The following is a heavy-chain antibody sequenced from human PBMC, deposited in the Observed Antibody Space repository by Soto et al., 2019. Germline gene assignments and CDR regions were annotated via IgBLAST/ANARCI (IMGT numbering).Heavy chain of an antibody. J-gene: IGHJ6*02. D-gene: IGHD2-15*01. CDR1: GYTFTSYG. V-gene: IGHV1-18*03. CDR2: ISAYNGNT. Sequence: QVQLVQSGAEVKKPGASVKVSCKASGYTFTSYGISWVRQAPGQGLEWMGWISAYNGNTNYAQKLQGRVTMTTDTSTSTVYMQLRSLRSDDMAVYYCARDILVVVAANYGMDVWGQGTTVIVSS. CDR3: ARDILVVVAANYGMDV.